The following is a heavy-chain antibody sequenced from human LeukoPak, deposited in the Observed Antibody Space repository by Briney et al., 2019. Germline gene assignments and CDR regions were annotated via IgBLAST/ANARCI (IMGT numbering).Heavy chain of an antibody. J-gene: IGHJ5*02. Sequence: GGSLRLSCEASGFTFSTSWMYWVRQAPRKGLEWVASITSGSDYIYYADSVKGRFTISRDNAKNSLYLQMNSLRAEDTAVYFCARSITMIGDWFDPWGQGTLVTVSS. CDR1: GFTFSTSW. CDR2: ITSGSDYI. V-gene: IGHV3-21*01. CDR3: ARSITMIGDWFDP. D-gene: IGHD3-22*01.